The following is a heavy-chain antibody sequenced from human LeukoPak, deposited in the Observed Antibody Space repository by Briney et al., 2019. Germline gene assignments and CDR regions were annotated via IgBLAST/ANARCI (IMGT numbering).Heavy chain of an antibody. J-gene: IGHJ4*02. CDR2: ISSSSSYI. D-gene: IGHD6-13*01. CDR1: GFTFSSYS. Sequence: GGSLRLSCAASGFTFSSYSMNWVRQAPGKGLEWVSSISSSSSYIYYADSVKGRFTISRDNAKNSLYLQMNSLRAEDTAVYYCARDRLAGPRFDYWGQGTLVTVSS. V-gene: IGHV3-21*01. CDR3: ARDRLAGPRFDY.